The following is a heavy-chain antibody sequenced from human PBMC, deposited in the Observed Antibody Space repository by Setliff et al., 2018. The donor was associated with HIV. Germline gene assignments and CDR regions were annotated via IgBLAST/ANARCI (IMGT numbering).Heavy chain of an antibody. CDR1: GYTFTSYT. Sequence: ASVKVSCKCSGYTFTSYTMHWVRQAPGQRLEWMGRINAGNGNTKYSQKFQGRVTITRDTSATTAYMELSSLRSEDTAVYYCARDHRPNYYDNSVSPGYWGQGTLVTVSS. J-gene: IGHJ4*02. CDR3: ARDHRPNYYDNSVSPGY. V-gene: IGHV1-3*01. D-gene: IGHD3-22*01. CDR2: INAGNGNT.